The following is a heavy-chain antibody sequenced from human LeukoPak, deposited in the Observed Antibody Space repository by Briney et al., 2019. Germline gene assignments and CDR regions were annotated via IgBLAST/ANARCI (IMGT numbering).Heavy chain of an antibody. CDR1: GFSFISHA. V-gene: IGHV3-30*18. D-gene: IGHD3-10*01. CDR3: AKNRGYGSGSYRHFDH. J-gene: IGHJ4*02. Sequence: GRSLRLSCAASGFSFISHAMHWVRQAPGKWLEWVALISYDGSNTYYADSVKGRFSISRESAKNTVYLQMKRLSAEDTDIYYCAKNRGYGSGSYRHFDHWGKGALVTAFS. CDR2: ISYDGSNT.